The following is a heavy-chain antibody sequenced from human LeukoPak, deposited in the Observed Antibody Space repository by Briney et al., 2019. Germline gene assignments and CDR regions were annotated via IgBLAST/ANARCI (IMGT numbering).Heavy chain of an antibody. V-gene: IGHV3-15*07. CDR1: GFTFSNAW. Sequence: GGSLRLSCAAPGFTFSNAWMNWVRQAPGRGLEWVGRIKSKTDGGTTDYAAPVKGRFTISRDDSKNTLYLQMNSLKTEDTAVYYCSTTYYYDSSEGYWGQGTLVTVSS. D-gene: IGHD3-22*01. CDR2: IKSKTDGGTT. CDR3: STTYYYDSSEGY. J-gene: IGHJ4*02.